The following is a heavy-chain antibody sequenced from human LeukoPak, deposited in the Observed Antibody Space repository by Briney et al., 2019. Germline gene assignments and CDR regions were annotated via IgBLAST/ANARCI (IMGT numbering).Heavy chain of an antibody. J-gene: IGHJ2*01. CDR3: ARDGSSSWYITSWYFDL. D-gene: IGHD6-13*01. CDR2: ISAYNGNT. CDR1: GYTFTSYG. Sequence: GASVKVSCKASGYTFTSYGISWVRQAPGQGLEWMGWISAYNGNTNYAQNLQGRVTMTTDPSTSTAYMELRSLRSDGTAVYYCARDGSSSWYITSWYFDLWGRGTLVTVSS. V-gene: IGHV1-18*01.